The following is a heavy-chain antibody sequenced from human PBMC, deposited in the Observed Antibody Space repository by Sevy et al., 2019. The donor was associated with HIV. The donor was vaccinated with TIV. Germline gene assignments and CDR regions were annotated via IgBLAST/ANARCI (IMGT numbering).Heavy chain of an antibody. J-gene: IGHJ4*02. CDR1: GFNISPYT. D-gene: IGHD3-22*01. CDR2: ISSNGGRT. Sequence: GGSLRLSCAASGFNISPYTIHWVRQAPGKGLEHVSAISSNGGRTYYAESVKDRFTISRDNSKNTLYLQMGSLRVEDTAVYYCASETSYYDSSGYYPLGYWGQGTLVTVSS. CDR3: ASETSYYDSSGYYPLGY. V-gene: IGHV3-64*02.